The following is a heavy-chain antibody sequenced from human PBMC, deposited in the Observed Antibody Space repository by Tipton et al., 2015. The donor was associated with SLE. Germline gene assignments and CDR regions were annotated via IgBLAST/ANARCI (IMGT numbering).Heavy chain of an antibody. CDR1: GYSYTSYY. J-gene: IGHJ3*02. D-gene: IGHD3-10*01. CDR2: IDPSDSYT. V-gene: IGHV5-10-1*01. CDR3: ARIVGDTDAFDI. Sequence: QLVQSGAEVKKPGESLRISCEGSGYSYTSYYISWVRQMPGKGLEWMGSIDPSDSYTNYSPSFQGHATISADKSISTAYLQWSSLKASDTAMYYCARIVGDTDAFDIWGQGTMVTVSS.